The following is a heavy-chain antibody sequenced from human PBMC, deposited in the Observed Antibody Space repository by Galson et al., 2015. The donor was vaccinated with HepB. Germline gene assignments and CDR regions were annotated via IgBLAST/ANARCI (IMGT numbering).Heavy chain of an antibody. CDR2: IKKDGSEK. D-gene: IGHD2-21*01. CDR3: ARLVRKTTYGWFDT. CDR1: GFTFSSYW. J-gene: IGHJ5*02. V-gene: IGHV3-7*03. Sequence: SLRLSCAASGFTFSSYWMSWVRRAPGKGLEWGANIKKDGSEKTYVDSVKGRFTISRDNARNSLYLQMNSLRVEDTAVYYCARLVRKTTYGWFDTWGQGTLVTVSS.